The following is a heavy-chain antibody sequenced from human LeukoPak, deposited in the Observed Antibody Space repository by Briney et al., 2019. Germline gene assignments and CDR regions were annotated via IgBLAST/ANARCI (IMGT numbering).Heavy chain of an antibody. CDR2: IYYSGST. Sequence: SETLSLTCTVSGGSISSYYWSWTRQPPGKGLEWIGYIYYSGSTNYNPSLKSRVTISVDTSKNQFSLKLSSVTAADTAVYYCARHLRTSYYYYGMDVWGQGTTVTVSS. J-gene: IGHJ6*02. CDR1: GGSISSYY. V-gene: IGHV4-59*08. CDR3: ARHLRTSYYYYGMDV.